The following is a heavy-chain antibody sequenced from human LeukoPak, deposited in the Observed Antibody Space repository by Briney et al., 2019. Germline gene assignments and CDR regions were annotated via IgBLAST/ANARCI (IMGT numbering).Heavy chain of an antibody. J-gene: IGHJ3*01. V-gene: IGHV3-30*02. D-gene: IGHD3-16*01. Sequence: GGSLRLSCAASGFSFSRHGMHWVRLAPGKGLEWVAFIVYDGRSATYADSVKGRFTISRDNSKNTVYLQMNSLRPEDTGVYYCARSPGGQWDAFNLWGQGTVVTVSS. CDR3: ARSPGGQWDAFNL. CDR1: GFSFSRHG. CDR2: IVYDGRSA.